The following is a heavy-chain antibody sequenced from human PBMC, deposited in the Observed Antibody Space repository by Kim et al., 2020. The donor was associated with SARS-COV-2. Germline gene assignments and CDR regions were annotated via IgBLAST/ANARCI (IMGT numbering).Heavy chain of an antibody. CDR3: ARVRSIAAAGTKHYYYGMDV. D-gene: IGHD6-13*01. CDR1: GGSISSGGYY. V-gene: IGHV4-31*03. CDR2: IYYSGST. Sequence: SETLSLTCTVSGGSISSGGYYWSWIRQHPGKGLEWIGYIYYSGSTYYNPSLKSRVTISVDTSKNQFSLKLSSVTAADTAVYYCARVRSIAAAGTKHYYYGMDVWGQGTTVTVSS. J-gene: IGHJ6*02.